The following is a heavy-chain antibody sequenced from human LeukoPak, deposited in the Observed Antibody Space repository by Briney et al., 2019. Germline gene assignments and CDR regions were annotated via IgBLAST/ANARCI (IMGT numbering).Heavy chain of an antibody. CDR2: IGAYNGNT. CDR1: GYTFTSYG. D-gene: IGHD5-12*01. J-gene: IGHJ6*02. CDR3: AVTPVATNYYYYGMDV. V-gene: IGHV1-18*01. Sequence: GASVKVSCKASGYTFTSYGISWVRQAPGQGLEWMGWIGAYNGNTNYAQKLQGRVTMTTDTSTSTAYMELRSLRSDDTAVYYCAVTPVATNYYYYGMDVWGQGTTVTVSS.